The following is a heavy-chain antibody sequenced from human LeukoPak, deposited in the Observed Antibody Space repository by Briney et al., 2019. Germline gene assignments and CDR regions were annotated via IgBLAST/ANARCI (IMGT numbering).Heavy chain of an antibody. CDR2: LVVGSGNT. V-gene: IGHV1-58*01. J-gene: IGHJ6*02. D-gene: IGHD5-12*01. Sequence: SVKVSCKASGFTFTSSAVQWVRQARGQRLEWIGWLVVGSGNTNYAQKFQERVTITRDMSTSTAYMELSSLRSEDTAVYYCAAPRGYSGYDLYYYYGMDVWGQGTTVTVSS. CDR1: GFTFTSSA. CDR3: AAPRGYSGYDLYYYYGMDV.